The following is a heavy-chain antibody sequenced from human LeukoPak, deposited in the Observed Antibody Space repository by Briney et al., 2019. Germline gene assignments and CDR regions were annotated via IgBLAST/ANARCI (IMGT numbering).Heavy chain of an antibody. Sequence: PGGSLRLSCAASGFTFSNFAMIWVRQAPGKGLEWVSAINGSGDKTHYADSVKGRFTISRDNSKSVLYMQLNNLRLEDTAVYYCGEGHWGRGTLVTVSS. CDR2: INGSGDKT. CDR3: GEGH. V-gene: IGHV3-23*01. J-gene: IGHJ4*02. CDR1: GFTFSNFA.